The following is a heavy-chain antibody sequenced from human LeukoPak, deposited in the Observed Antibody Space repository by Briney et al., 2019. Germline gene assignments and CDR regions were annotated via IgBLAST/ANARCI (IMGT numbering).Heavy chain of an antibody. CDR2: ISSSSSYI. CDR1: GFTFSSYS. CDR3: ARGQEWFGELSSFDY. D-gene: IGHD3-10*01. J-gene: IGHJ4*02. Sequence: PGGSLRLSCAASGFTFSSYSMNWVRQAPGKGLEWVSSISSSSSYIYYADSVKGRFTISRDNAKNSLYLQMNSLRAEDTAVSYCARGQEWFGELSSFDYWGQGTLVTVSS. V-gene: IGHV3-21*04.